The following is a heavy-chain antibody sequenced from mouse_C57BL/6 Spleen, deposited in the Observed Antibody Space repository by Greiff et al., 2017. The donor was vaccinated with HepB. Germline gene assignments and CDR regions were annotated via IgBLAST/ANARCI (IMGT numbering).Heavy chain of an antibody. J-gene: IGHJ2*01. CDR1: GYAFSSSW. CDR3: ARKKTGFDY. Sequence: VMLQQSGPELVKPGASVKISCKASGYAFSSSWMNWVKQRPGKGLEWIGRIYPGDGDTNYNGKFKGKATLTADKSSSTAYMQLSSLTSEDSAVYFCARKKTGFDYWGQGTTLTVSS. D-gene: IGHD4-1*01. V-gene: IGHV1-82*01. CDR2: IYPGDGDT.